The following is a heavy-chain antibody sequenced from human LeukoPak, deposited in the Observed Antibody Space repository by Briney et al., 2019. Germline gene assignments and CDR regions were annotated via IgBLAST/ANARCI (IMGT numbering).Heavy chain of an antibody. CDR3: ARRFYYYGSGSTDY. V-gene: IGHV4-34*01. Sequence: SETLSLTCAVYGGSFSGYYWSWIRQPPGKGLEWIGEINHSGSTNYNPSLKSRVTISVDTSKNQFSLKLSSVTAADTAVYYRARRFYYYGSGSTDYWGQGTLVTVSS. CDR1: GGSFSGYY. J-gene: IGHJ4*02. CDR2: INHSGST. D-gene: IGHD3-10*01.